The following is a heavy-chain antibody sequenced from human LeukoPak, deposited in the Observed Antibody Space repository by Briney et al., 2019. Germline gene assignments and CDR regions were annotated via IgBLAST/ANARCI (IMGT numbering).Heavy chain of an antibody. V-gene: IGHV3-11*04. Sequence: PGGSLRLSCAASGFTFSDYYMSWIRQAPGKGLEWVSYISSSGSTIYYADSVKGRFTISRDNTKNSLYLRMNSLRAEDTAVYYCAREGESGYYYVDYWGQGTLVTVSS. D-gene: IGHD3-22*01. J-gene: IGHJ4*02. CDR2: ISSSGSTI. CDR1: GFTFSDYY. CDR3: AREGESGYYYVDY.